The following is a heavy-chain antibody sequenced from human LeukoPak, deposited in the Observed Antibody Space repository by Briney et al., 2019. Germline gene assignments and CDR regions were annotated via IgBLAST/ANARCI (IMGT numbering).Heavy chain of an antibody. V-gene: IGHV3-48*03. D-gene: IGHD2/OR15-2a*01. Sequence: PGGSLTLSCAASGFTFSSYEMNWVRQAPGKGLEWVSYIASGGGANRFYSESVKGRFTISGDNAKNSLYLHMNSLRAEDTGVYYCARIGTTTRGPAGLDVWGQGTTVTVSS. CDR1: GFTFSSYE. J-gene: IGHJ6*02. CDR3: ARIGTTTRGPAGLDV. CDR2: IASGGGANR.